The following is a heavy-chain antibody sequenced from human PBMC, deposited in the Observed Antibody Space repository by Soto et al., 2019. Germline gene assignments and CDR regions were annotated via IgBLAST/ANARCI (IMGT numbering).Heavy chain of an antibody. Sequence: SETLSLTCAVSGGSISSGGYSWSWIREPPGKGLEWIGYIYHSGSTYYNPSLKSRVTISVDRSKNQFSLKLSSVTAADTAVYYCARESDDYLYYFDYWGQGTLVTVSS. J-gene: IGHJ4*02. D-gene: IGHD4-17*01. CDR1: GGSISSGGYS. CDR2: IYHSGST. V-gene: IGHV4-30-2*01. CDR3: ARESDDYLYYFDY.